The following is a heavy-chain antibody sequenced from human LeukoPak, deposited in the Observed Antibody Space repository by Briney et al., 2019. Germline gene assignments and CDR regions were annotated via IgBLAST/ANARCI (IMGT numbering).Heavy chain of an antibody. CDR3: AKSKEGRYCSSSSCLEFDY. Sequence: GGSLRLSCAASGFTFSSFGMHWVRQAPGKGLEWVAFISYDGSDKYNGDSVKGRFTISRDNSKNTLYLQMNSLGAEDTAVYYCAKSKEGRYCSSSSCLEFDYWGQGTVVTVSS. CDR1: GFTFSSFG. CDR2: ISYDGSDK. V-gene: IGHV3-30*18. D-gene: IGHD2-2*01. J-gene: IGHJ4*02.